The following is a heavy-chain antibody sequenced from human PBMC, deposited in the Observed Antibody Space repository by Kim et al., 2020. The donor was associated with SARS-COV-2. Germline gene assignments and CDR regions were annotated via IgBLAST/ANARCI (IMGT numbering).Heavy chain of an antibody. V-gene: IGHV3-64D*09. CDR3: VKGTGTEPYGMDV. CDR1: GFTFSSYA. CDR2: ISSNGGST. Sequence: GGSLRLSCSASGFTFSSYAMHWVRQAPGKGLEYVSAISSNGGSTYYADSVKGRFTISRDNSKNTLYLQMSSLRAEDTAVYYCVKGTGTEPYGMDVWGQGTTVTVSS. J-gene: IGHJ6*02. D-gene: IGHD2-8*02.